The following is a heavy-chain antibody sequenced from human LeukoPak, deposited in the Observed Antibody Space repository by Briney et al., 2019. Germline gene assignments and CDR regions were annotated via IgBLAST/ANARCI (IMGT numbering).Heavy chain of an antibody. Sequence: SETLSLTCTVSGGSISSYYWSWIRQPPGKGLEWIGYIYYSGSTNYNPSLKSRVTISVDTSKKQFSLKLSSVTAADTAVYYCARGPRDYDYYYYYMDVWGKGTTVTVSS. V-gene: IGHV4-59*01. CDR2: IYYSGST. J-gene: IGHJ6*03. D-gene: IGHD4-17*01. CDR3: ARGPRDYDYYYYYMDV. CDR1: GGSISSYY.